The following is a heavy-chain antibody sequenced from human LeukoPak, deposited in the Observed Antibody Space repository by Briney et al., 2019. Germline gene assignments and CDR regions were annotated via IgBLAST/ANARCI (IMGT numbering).Heavy chain of an antibody. D-gene: IGHD1-26*01. V-gene: IGHV3-30*04. CDR1: GFTFSSYA. J-gene: IGHJ6*03. CDR3: ARRYYYYYYYMDV. CDR2: IRYDGSNK. Sequence: GGSLRLSCAASGFTFSSYAMHWVRQAPGKGLEWVAFIRYDGSNKYYADSVKGRFTISRDNSKNTLYLQMNSLRAEDTAVYYCARRYYYYYYYMDVWGKGTTVTVSS.